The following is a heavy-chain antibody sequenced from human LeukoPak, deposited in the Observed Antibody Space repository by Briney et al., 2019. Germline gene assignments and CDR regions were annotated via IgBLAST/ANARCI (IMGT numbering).Heavy chain of an antibody. CDR2: ISSSSSYT. CDR3: ARDPAYCGGDCYSDY. V-gene: IGHV3-21*05. Sequence: GGSLRLSCAASGFTFSSYSMNWVRQAPGKGLEWVSYISSSSSYTNYADSVKGRFTISRDNAKNSLYLQMNSLRAEDTAVYYCARDPAYCGGDCYSDYWGQGTLVTVSS. D-gene: IGHD2-21*02. CDR1: GFTFSSYS. J-gene: IGHJ4*02.